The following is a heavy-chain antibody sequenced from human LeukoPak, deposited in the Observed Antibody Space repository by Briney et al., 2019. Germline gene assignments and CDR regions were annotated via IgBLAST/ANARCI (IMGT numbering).Heavy chain of an antibody. V-gene: IGHV4-34*01. D-gene: IGHD2-8*01. Sequence: PSETLSLTCAVYGGSFSGYYWSWIRQPPGKGLEWIGEIKHSGSTNYNPSLKSRVTISVDTSKNQFSLKLSSVTAADTAVYYCAGASVDCTNGVCGEIDYWGQGTLVTVSS. CDR2: IKHSGST. J-gene: IGHJ4*02. CDR3: AGASVDCTNGVCGEIDY. CDR1: GGSFSGYY.